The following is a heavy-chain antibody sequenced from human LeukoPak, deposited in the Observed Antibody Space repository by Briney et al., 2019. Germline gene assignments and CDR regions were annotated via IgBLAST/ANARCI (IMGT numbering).Heavy chain of an antibody. J-gene: IGHJ4*02. CDR1: GFPFSSYW. V-gene: IGHV3-7*04. CDR3: TRVGYIDQGIDY. CDR2: IKQDGGKK. D-gene: IGHD5-24*01. Sequence: GGSLRLSCVASGFPFSSYWMTWVRQAPGKGLEWVANIKQDGGKKSYVDSVKGRFTISRDNAKNSLYLQMNSLRAEDTAIYYCTRVGYIDQGIDYWGQGTLVTVSS.